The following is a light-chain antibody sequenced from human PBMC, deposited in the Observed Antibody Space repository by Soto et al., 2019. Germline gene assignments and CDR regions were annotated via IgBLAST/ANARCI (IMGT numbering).Light chain of an antibody. Sequence: DIQMTQSPSSLSASVGDRVTISCRAGQSIGIYLNWYQQKAGRAPKLLIHTTSSLQRGVPSRFSGSGSGTEFTLTISGLQPEDFATYYCQHYYSAPTFGQGTRLEIK. V-gene: IGKV1-39*01. CDR3: QHYYSAPT. J-gene: IGKJ5*01. CDR2: TTS. CDR1: QSIGIY.